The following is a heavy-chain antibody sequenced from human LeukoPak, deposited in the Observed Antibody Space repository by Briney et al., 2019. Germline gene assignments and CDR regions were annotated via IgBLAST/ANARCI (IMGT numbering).Heavy chain of an antibody. CDR2: IYPGDSDT. CDR1: GYSFTSYW. J-gene: IGHJ6*03. CDR3: ARHCQLPDYYYYYMDV. Sequence: GESLNISCKGSGYSFTSYWIGWVRQMPGKGLEWMGIIYPGDSDTRYSPSFQGQVTISADKSISTAYLQWSSLKASDTATYYCARHCQLPDYYYYYMDVWGKGTTVTVSS. D-gene: IGHD2-2*01. V-gene: IGHV5-51*01.